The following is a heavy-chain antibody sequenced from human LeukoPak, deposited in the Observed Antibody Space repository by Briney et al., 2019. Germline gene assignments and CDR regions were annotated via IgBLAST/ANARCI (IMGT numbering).Heavy chain of an antibody. J-gene: IGHJ5*02. CDR2: INGDGSST. D-gene: IGHD6-13*01. Sequence: GGSLRLSCAASGSTFSSDWMHWVRQVPGKGPVWVSRINGDGSSTNYADSVKGRFTISRDNAKNTLYLQMNSLRAEDTAVYYCARRAAEGGFYGSWGQGTLVTVSS. CDR3: ARRAAEGGFYGS. CDR1: GSTFSSDW. V-gene: IGHV3-74*01.